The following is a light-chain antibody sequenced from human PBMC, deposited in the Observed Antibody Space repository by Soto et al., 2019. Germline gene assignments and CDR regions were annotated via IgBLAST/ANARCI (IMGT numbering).Light chain of an antibody. CDR1: QNVGSN. Sequence: EIGVTQSPDTVSVSPGERATVSCRASQNVGSNLAWYHQKPGQAPRLLIYGAFTRATDVPARFSGSGSGTEFTLTISSLQSGDFAVYYCQQYNNWPQTFGQGTKVDI. V-gene: IGKV3-15*01. J-gene: IGKJ1*01. CDR2: GAF. CDR3: QQYNNWPQT.